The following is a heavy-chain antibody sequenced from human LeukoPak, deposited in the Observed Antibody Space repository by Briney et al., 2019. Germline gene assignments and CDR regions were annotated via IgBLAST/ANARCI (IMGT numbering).Heavy chain of an antibody. J-gene: IGHJ4*02. V-gene: IGHV3-15*01. CDR3: TLIQGWGSGSYYRDF. Sequence: GGSLRLSCAASGFSISNDWMSWVRQAPGKGLEWIARVKSKGAGETTDYAAPVKGRFTISRDDSKNTLYLQMNSLKTEDTAVYYCTLIQGWGSGSYYRDFWGQGTLVTVSS. CDR1: GFSISNDW. CDR2: VKSKGAGETT. D-gene: IGHD3-10*01.